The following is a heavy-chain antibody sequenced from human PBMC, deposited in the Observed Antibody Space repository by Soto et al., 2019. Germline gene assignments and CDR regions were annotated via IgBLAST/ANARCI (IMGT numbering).Heavy chain of an antibody. V-gene: IGHV4-59*02. J-gene: IGHJ6*02. CDR2: IFNSGTI. Sequence: PSVTHSLTCTFLGGSGIGYGWSWIRPKPGRGLEWIGHIFNSGTIHYNPSLKSRVTMSVDSSKNQVSLKMNSVTAADTAIYYCGRDLLATASARWYFYYGLDVWGQGTAVTVSS. CDR3: GRDLLATASARWYFYYGLDV. CDR1: GGSGIGYG. D-gene: IGHD3-3*02.